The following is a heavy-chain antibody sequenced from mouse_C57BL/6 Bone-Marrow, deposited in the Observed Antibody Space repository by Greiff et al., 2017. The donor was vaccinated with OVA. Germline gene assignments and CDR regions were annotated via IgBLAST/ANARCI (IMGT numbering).Heavy chain of an antibody. V-gene: IGHV5-17*01. J-gene: IGHJ1*03. Sequence: EVMLVESGGGLVKPGGSLKLSCAASGFTFSDYGMHWVRQAPETGLEWVAYISSGSSTIYYADTVKGRFTISRDNAKNTLFLQMTSLRSEDTAMYYCATVAPDWYFDVWGTGTTVTVSS. D-gene: IGHD6-1*01. CDR1: GFTFSDYG. CDR2: ISSGSSTI. CDR3: ATVAPDWYFDV.